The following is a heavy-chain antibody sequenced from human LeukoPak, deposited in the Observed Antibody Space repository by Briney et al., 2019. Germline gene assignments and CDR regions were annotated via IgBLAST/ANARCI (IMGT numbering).Heavy chain of an antibody. Sequence: GGSLRLSCAASGFTFSSYWMSWVRQAPGKGLEWVSTIKHIGPTTYYADSVKGRFTISRDNAKNSLFLQMSSLRADDTAIYYCARAGKLRYMDVWGKGTAVTVSS. CDR2: IKHIGPTT. J-gene: IGHJ6*03. V-gene: IGHV3-48*04. CDR1: GFTFSSYW. CDR3: ARAGKLRYMDV.